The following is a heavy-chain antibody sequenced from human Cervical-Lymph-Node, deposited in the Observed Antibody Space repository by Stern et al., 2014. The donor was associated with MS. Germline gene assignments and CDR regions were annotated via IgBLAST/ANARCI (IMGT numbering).Heavy chain of an antibody. CDR3: AVLGGCIGGSCSPGS. V-gene: IGHV3-21*01. J-gene: IGHJ5*02. Sequence: EVQLFESGGGLVKPGGSLRLSCTASGFNFNKYRMTLVPQAPGKGLECISSISSQSHYIYYADSVKGRFTISRDNAKNLLYLELTSLRAEDTAVYYCAVLGGCIGGSCSPGSWGQGTLVTVSS. D-gene: IGHD2-15*01. CDR2: ISSQSHYI. CDR1: GFNFNKYR.